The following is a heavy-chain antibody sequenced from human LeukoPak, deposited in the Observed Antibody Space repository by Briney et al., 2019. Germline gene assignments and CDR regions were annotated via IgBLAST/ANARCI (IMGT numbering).Heavy chain of an antibody. CDR1: GGTFSSYA. J-gene: IGHJ4*02. Sequence: SVKVSCKASGGTFSSYAISWVRQAPGQGLEWMGGIIPIFGTANYAQKFQGRVTITTDESTGTAYMELSSLRSEDTAVYYCARDRGYYYGSGSYTNWGQGTLVTVSS. D-gene: IGHD3-10*01. CDR3: ARDRGYYYGSGSYTN. CDR2: IIPIFGTA. V-gene: IGHV1-69*05.